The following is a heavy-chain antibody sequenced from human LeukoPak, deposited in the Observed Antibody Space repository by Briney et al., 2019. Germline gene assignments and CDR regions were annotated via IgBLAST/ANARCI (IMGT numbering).Heavy chain of an antibody. Sequence: ASVKVSCKASGYTFTSYAMHWVRQAPGQRLEWMGWINAGNGNTKYSQKFQGRVTITRDTSASTAYMELSSLRSEDTAVYYCARDFYDILTGYHYYFDYWGQGTLVTVSS. CDR1: GYTFTSYA. V-gene: IGHV1-3*01. CDR2: INAGNGNT. D-gene: IGHD3-9*01. CDR3: ARDFYDILTGYHYYFDY. J-gene: IGHJ4*02.